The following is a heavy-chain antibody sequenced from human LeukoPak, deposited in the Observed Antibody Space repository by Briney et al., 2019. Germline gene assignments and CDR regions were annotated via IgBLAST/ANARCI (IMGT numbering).Heavy chain of an antibody. J-gene: IGHJ4*02. D-gene: IGHD3-22*01. CDR1: GYTFTSYG. CDR2: ISAHNGNT. CDR3: ARVGYYDSSGYYSLSGVDY. Sequence: ASVKVSCKASGYTFTSYGISWVRQAPGQGLEWMGWISAHNGNTNYVQKLQGRVTMTTDTSTSTAYMELRSLRSDDTAVYYCARVGYYDSSGYYSLSGVDYWGQGTLVTVSS. V-gene: IGHV1-18*01.